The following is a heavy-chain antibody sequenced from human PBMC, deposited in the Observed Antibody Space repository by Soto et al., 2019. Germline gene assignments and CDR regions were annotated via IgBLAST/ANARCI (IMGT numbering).Heavy chain of an antibody. D-gene: IGHD6-19*01. V-gene: IGHV3-73*01. J-gene: IGHJ6*02. CDR2: IRSKANSYAT. CDR3: TRGQWLAQGYYYYYGMDV. Sequence: GGSLRLSCAASGFTFSGSAMHWVRQASGKGLEWVGRIRSKANSYATAYAASVKGRFTTSRDDSKNTAYLQMNSLKTEDTAVYYCTRGQWLAQGYYYYYGMDVWGQGTTVTVSS. CDR1: GFTFSGSA.